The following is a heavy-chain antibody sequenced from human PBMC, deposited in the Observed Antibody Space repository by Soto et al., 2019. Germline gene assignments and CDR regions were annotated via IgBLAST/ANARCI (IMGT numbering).Heavy chain of an antibody. J-gene: IGHJ4*02. V-gene: IGHV3-23*01. CDR2: ITGIVGNT. CDR1: GFTYSNYA. CDR3: AKSSLLHAFDY. Sequence: EVQVLESGGGLVQPGGSLRLSCAASGFTYSNYAMSWVRQAPGKGLEWVSTITGIVGNTYYADSVKGRFTISRDNSKNTLFLQMNSLRAEDTAMYYCAKSSLLHAFDYWDQGTLVTVSS. D-gene: IGHD6-13*01.